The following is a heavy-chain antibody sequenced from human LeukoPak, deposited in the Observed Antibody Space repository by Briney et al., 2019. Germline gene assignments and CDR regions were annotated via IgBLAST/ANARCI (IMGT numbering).Heavy chain of an antibody. CDR1: GFTFSGYA. J-gene: IGHJ4*02. CDR3: AKSLLGYCSSTTCYDFDY. V-gene: IGHV3-23*01. Sequence: GGSLRPSCAASGFTFSGYAMTWVRQAPGKGLEWVSAMSGGGGSTYYADSVKGRFTISRDNSKNTLYLQMNSLRAEDTAVYYCAKSLLGYCSSTTCYDFDYWGQGILVTVSS. D-gene: IGHD2-2*01. CDR2: MSGGGGST.